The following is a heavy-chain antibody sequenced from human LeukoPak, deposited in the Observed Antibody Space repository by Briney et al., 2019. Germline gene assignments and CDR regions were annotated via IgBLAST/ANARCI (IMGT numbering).Heavy chain of an antibody. CDR1: GYTFTGYY. CDR3: ASGIAVAGTWGYFDY. CDR2: INPNSGGT. D-gene: IGHD6-19*01. Sequence: GASVKVSCKASGYTFTGYYMHWVRQAPGQGLEWMGWINPNSGGTNYAQKFQGRVTMTRDTSISTAHMELSRLRSDDTAVYYCASGIAVAGTWGYFDYWGQGTLVTVSS. J-gene: IGHJ4*02. V-gene: IGHV1-2*02.